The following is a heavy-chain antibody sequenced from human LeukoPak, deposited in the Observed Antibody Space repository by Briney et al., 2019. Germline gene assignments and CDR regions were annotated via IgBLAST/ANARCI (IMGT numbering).Heavy chain of an antibody. CDR3: ARDSLRGYYDSSAGGGYFQH. Sequence: PSETLSLTCAVSGGSISSSNWWSWVRQPPGKGLEWIGEIYHSGSTNYNPSLKSRVTISVDKSKNQFSLKLSSVTAADTAVYYCARDSLRGYYDSSAGGGYFQHWGQGTLVTVSS. CDR2: IYHSGST. J-gene: IGHJ1*01. CDR1: GGSISSSNW. D-gene: IGHD3-22*01. V-gene: IGHV4-4*02.